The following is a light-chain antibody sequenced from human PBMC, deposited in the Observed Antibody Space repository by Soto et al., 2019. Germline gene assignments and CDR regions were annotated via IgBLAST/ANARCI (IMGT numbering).Light chain of an antibody. CDR2: DAS. V-gene: IGKV3-11*01. Sequence: EIVLTQSPATLSLSPGERATLSCRASQSIGLAIAWYQHKPGQAPRLLIFDASQRATGIPARFRGSGSGTDFTLSISSLEAEDFAVYYCQQRTDRPPWTFGQGTKVASK. J-gene: IGKJ1*01. CDR1: QSIGLA. CDR3: QQRTDRPPWT.